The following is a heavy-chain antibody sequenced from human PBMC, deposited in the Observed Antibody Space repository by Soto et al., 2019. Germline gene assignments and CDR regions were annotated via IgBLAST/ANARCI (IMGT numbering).Heavy chain of an antibody. J-gene: IGHJ5*02. CDR2: IYYSGST. Sequence: SETLSLTCTVSGGSVSSGSYHWSWIRQPPGKGLEWIGYIYYSGSTNYNPSLKSRVTISVDTSKNQFSLKLSSVTAADTAVYYCARAFVVVVASAFDPWGQGTLVTAPQ. CDR1: GGSVSSGSYH. D-gene: IGHD2-15*01. CDR3: ARAFVVVVASAFDP. V-gene: IGHV4-61*01.